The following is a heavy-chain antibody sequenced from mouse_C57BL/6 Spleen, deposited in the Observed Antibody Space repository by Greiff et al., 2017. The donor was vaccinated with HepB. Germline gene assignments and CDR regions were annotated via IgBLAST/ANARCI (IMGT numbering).Heavy chain of an antibody. Sequence: VQLQQSGAELVKPGASVKLSCKASGYTFTSYWMQWVKQRPGQGLEWIGEIDPSDSYTNYNQKFKGKATLTVDTSSSTAYMQLSSLTSEDSAVYYCARSRDYSNSDYFDYWGQGTTLTVSS. D-gene: IGHD2-5*01. V-gene: IGHV1-50*01. CDR2: IDPSDSYT. J-gene: IGHJ2*01. CDR3: ARSRDYSNSDYFDY. CDR1: GYTFTSYW.